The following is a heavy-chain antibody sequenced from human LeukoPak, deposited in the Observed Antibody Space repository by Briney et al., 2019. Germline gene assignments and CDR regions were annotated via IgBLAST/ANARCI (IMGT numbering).Heavy chain of an antibody. Sequence: SETLSLTCTVSGGSISSGGCYWSWIRQHPGKGLEWIGYIYYSGSTYYNPSLKSRVTISVDTSKNQFSLKLSSVTAADTAVYYCARGAYRSSGYGKGGIDYWGQGTLVTVSS. CDR1: GGSISSGGCY. CDR2: IYYSGST. D-gene: IGHD3-22*01. V-gene: IGHV4-31*03. J-gene: IGHJ4*02. CDR3: ARGAYRSSGYGKGGIDY.